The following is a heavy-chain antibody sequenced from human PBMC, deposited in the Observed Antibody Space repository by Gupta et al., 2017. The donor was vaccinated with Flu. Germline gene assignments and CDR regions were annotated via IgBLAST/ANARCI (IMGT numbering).Heavy chain of an antibody. CDR3: TTDAYYYGSGSYYGDAFDI. V-gene: IGHV3-15*01. CDR2: IKSKTDGGTT. CDR1: GFTFSNAW. Sequence: EVQLVESGGGLVKPGGSLRLSCAASGFTFSNAWMSWVRQAPGKGLELVGRIKSKTDGGTTDYAAPVKGRFTISRDDSKNTLYLQMNSLKTEDTAVYYCTTDAYYYGSGSYYGDAFDIWGQGTMVTVSS. D-gene: IGHD3-10*01. J-gene: IGHJ3*02.